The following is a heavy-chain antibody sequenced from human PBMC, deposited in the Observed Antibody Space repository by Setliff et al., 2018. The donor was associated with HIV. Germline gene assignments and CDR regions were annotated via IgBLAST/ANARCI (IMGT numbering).Heavy chain of an antibody. CDR1: GYTYDNYA. J-gene: IGHJ5*02. D-gene: IGHD3-10*01. CDR2: INTNTGTP. CDR3: ARDGVFWFGESTKAWFDP. Sequence: ASVKVSCKAPGYTYDNYAMNWLRQAPGQGLEWMGRINTNTGTPTYAQGFTGRFVFSLDASVSTTYLQISSLEAEDSAVYYCARDGVFWFGESTKAWFDPWGQGTLVTVSS. V-gene: IGHV7-4-1*02.